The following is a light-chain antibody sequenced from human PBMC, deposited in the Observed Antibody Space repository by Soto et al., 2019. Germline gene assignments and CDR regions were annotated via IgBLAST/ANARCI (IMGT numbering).Light chain of an antibody. CDR2: AAS. Sequence: DIQMTQSPSSLSASVGDRVTITCRASQNINNYLNWYQQKPGKAPRLLIYAASSLQSGVPSRFSGSGSGTDFTFTISSLQPEDIATYYCQQYSHLITFGQGTRLEIK. CDR3: QQYSHLIT. CDR1: QNINNY. J-gene: IGKJ5*01. V-gene: IGKV1-33*01.